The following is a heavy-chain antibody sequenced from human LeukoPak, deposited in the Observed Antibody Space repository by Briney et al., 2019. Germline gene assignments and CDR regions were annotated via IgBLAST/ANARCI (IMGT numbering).Heavy chain of an antibody. Sequence: GGSLTLSCAASGFTFSSYAMSWVRQAPGKGLEWVSYISRVSSTIYYADSVKGRFTISRDNAMNSLYLQMNSLRAEDTAVYYCARIPDYDYVWGSYYYYYYMDVWGKGTTVTVSS. CDR2: ISRVSSTI. J-gene: IGHJ6*03. D-gene: IGHD3-16*01. V-gene: IGHV3-48*01. CDR3: ARIPDYDYVWGSYYYYYYMDV. CDR1: GFTFSSYA.